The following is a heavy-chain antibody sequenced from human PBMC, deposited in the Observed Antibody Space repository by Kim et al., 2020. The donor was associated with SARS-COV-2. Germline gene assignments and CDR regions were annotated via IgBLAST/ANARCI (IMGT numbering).Heavy chain of an antibody. Sequence: GGSLRLSCAASGFTFSSHWMHWVRQAPGKGLVWISRINSDGSSTSYADSVKGRFTISRDNAKNTLYLQMNSLRAEDTAVYYCARVGYSYGFDLDYWGQGTLVTVSS. CDR2: INSDGSST. CDR1: GFTFSSHW. J-gene: IGHJ4*02. D-gene: IGHD5-18*01. CDR3: ARVGYSYGFDLDY. V-gene: IGHV3-74*01.